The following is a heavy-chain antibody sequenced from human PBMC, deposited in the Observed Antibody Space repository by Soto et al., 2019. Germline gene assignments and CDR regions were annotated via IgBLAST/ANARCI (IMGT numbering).Heavy chain of an antibody. CDR3: AEGSVTFAY. CDR1: GFIFSSYS. D-gene: IGHD3-10*01. J-gene: IGHJ4*02. Sequence: EVQLVESGGGLVKPGGSLRLSCAASGFIFSSYSMNWVRQAPGKGLEWVSSIDSTSSYIYYADSVKGRFTISRDNAKNLVYLQMNSLRAEDTAVYYCAEGSVTFAYWGQGTLVTVSS. CDR2: IDSTSSYI. V-gene: IGHV3-21*01.